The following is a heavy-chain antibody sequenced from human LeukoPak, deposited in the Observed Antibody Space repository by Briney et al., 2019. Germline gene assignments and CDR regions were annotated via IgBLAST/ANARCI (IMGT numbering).Heavy chain of an antibody. CDR2: IYSGGST. CDR1: GFTVSSNY. Sequence: GGSLRLSCAASGFTVSSNYMSWVRQAPGKGLEWVSVIYSGGSTYYADSVKGRFTISRDNSKNTLYLQMNSLRAEDTAVYYCARDRDDQLFGYWGQGTLVTVSS. D-gene: IGHD5-18*01. J-gene: IGHJ4*02. V-gene: IGHV3-53*01. CDR3: ARDRDDQLFGY.